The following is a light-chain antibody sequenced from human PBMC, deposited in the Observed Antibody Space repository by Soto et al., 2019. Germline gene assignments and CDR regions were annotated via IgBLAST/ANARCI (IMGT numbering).Light chain of an antibody. CDR2: EGS. Sequence: QSVLTHPASVSGSPGQSITISCTGTSSDVGSYNLVSWYQQHPGKAPKLIIYEGSTRPSRVSNPSSGSKSGNTASLTISGLQADDEADYYCCSYAGSSTFFYVLGTGTKVTVL. CDR3: CSYAGSSTFFYV. CDR1: SSDVGSYNL. V-gene: IGLV2-23*03. J-gene: IGLJ1*01.